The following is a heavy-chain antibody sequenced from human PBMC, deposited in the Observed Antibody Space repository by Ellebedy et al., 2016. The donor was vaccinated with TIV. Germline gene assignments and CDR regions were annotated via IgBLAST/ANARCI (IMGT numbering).Heavy chain of an antibody. J-gene: IGHJ4*02. CDR1: GGSISSDGYS. Sequence: SETLSLXXAVSGGSISSDGYSWSWIRQPPGKGLEWIGIIHYSESTNYNPSLKSRLTISLDTSRNQFSLNLHSVTAADTAVYYCVVGYGWLIDYWGRGNLVTVSS. D-gene: IGHD5-12*01. CDR2: IHYSEST. V-gene: IGHV4-61*08. CDR3: VVGYGWLIDY.